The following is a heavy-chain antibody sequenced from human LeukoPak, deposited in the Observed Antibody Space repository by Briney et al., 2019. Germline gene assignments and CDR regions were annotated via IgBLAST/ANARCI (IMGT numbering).Heavy chain of an antibody. CDR3: ARVRVTTRPDY. CDR1: AFTFSTYT. CDR2: ISTSGGTI. V-gene: IGHV3-48*04. Sequence: SGGSLRLSCVASAFTFSTYTMNWVRQAPGKGLEWISYISTSGGTIYYADSVKGRFTMSRDNAKNSLYLQMNSLRAEDTAVYYCARVRVTTRPDYWGQGTLVTVSS. J-gene: IGHJ4*02. D-gene: IGHD4-17*01.